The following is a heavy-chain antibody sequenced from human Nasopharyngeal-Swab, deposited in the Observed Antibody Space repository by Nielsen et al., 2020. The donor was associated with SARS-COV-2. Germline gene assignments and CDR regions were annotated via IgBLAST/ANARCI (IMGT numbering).Heavy chain of an antibody. V-gene: IGHV4-61*02. CDR3: ARVMLEMTGSSNGMDV. CDR2: IYTSGST. CDR1: SGSISSGSYY. J-gene: IGHJ6*02. D-gene: IGHD3-9*01. Sequence: SATLSLTCTVSSGSISSGSYYWSWIRQPAGKGLEWIGRIYTSGSTNYNPSLKSRVTISVDTSKNQFSLKLSSVTAADTAVYYCARVMLEMTGSSNGMDVWGQGTTVTVSS.